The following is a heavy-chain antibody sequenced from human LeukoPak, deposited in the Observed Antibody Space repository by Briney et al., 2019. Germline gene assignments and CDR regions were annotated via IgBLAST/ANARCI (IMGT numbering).Heavy chain of an antibody. D-gene: IGHD2-21*02. CDR3: ARVGGDCGGDCYHFDY. V-gene: IGHV3-64D*09. CDR1: GFTFSRYA. Sequence: GGSLRLSCSASGFTFSRYAMHWVRQAPGKGLEYVSGINDNGGRTHYGDSVKGRFSISRDNSKNTLHLQMSTLRSEDTAVYYCARVGGDCGGDCYHFDYWGQGTLVTVSS. CDR2: INDNGGRT. J-gene: IGHJ4*02.